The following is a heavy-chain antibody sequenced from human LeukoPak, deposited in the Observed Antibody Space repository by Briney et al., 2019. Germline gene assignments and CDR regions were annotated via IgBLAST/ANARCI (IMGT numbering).Heavy chain of an antibody. V-gene: IGHV4-39*01. J-gene: IGHJ5*02. CDR1: GGSISSSSYY. Sequence: SETLSLTCTVSGGSISSSSYYWGWIRQPPGKGLEWIGSIYYSGSTYYNPSLKSRVTISVDTSKNQFSLKLSSVTAADTAVYYCARACIAAQGFGPWGQGTLVTVSS. CDR2: IYYSGST. D-gene: IGHD6-6*01. CDR3: ARACIAAQGFGP.